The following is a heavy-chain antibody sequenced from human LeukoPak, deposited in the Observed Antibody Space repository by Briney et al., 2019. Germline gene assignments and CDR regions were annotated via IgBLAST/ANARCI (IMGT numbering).Heavy chain of an antibody. CDR3: ARDKRTGTTPDYFDY. CDR1: GFTFSSYS. CDR2: ISSSSSYI. V-gene: IGHV3-21*01. J-gene: IGHJ4*02. Sequence: GGSLRLSCAASGFTFSSYSMNWVRQAPGKGLEWVSSISSSSSYIYYADSVKGRFTISRDNAKNSLYLQMNSLRAEDTAVYYCARDKRTGTTPDYFDYWGQGTLVTVSS. D-gene: IGHD1-1*01.